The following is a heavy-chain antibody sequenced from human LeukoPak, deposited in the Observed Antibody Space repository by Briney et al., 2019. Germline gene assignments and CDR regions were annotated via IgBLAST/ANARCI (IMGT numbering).Heavy chain of an antibody. Sequence: PSETLSLTCTVSSGSISNTNYFWGWIRQPPGKGLEWIGNFCYSGNTYHNPSLEGRVTLSVDTSKNQFSLQLSSVTAADTAVYYCARHPYGGNSEGWDYMDVWGKGTTVTVSS. CDR3: ARHPYGGNSEGWDYMDV. V-gene: IGHV4-39*01. D-gene: IGHD4-23*01. CDR1: SGSISNTNYF. J-gene: IGHJ6*03. CDR2: FCYSGNT.